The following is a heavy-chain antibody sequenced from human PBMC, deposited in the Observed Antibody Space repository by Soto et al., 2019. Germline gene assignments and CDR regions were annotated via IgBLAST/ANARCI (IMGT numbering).Heavy chain of an antibody. V-gene: IGHV1-18*01. Sequence: ASVKVSCKASGYTFTSYGISWVRQAPGQGLEWMGWISAYNGNTNYAQKLQGRVTMTTDTSTSTAYMELRSLRSDDTAVYYCARDTKGRFLEWSKAHDAFDIWGQGTMVTVSS. CDR1: GYTFTSYG. CDR3: ARDTKGRFLEWSKAHDAFDI. D-gene: IGHD3-3*01. CDR2: ISAYNGNT. J-gene: IGHJ3*02.